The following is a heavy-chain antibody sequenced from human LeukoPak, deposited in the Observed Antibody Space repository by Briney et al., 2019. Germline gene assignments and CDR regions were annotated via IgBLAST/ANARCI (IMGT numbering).Heavy chain of an antibody. V-gene: IGHV3-9*01. J-gene: IGHJ4*02. CDR2: ISWNGGVV. CDR3: AKTSAAPGPFDY. Sequence: PGGSLRLSCAASGFTFSSYSMNWVRQAPGKGLEWVSGISWNGGVVAYADSVKGRFTISRDNAKNSLYLQMNSLRAEDTALYYCAKTSAAPGPFDYWGQGTLVTVSS. D-gene: IGHD6-13*01. CDR1: GFTFSSYS.